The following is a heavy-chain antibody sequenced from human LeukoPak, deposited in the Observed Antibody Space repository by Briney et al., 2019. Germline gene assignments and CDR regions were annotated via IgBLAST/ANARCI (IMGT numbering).Heavy chain of an antibody. V-gene: IGHV3-23*01. CDR3: AKASWVSSADAVL. CDR2: LRGNGDT. J-gene: IGHJ4*02. Sequence: GGSLTLSCAAPGFTFSSYAMSWVREAPARGLEWVSSLRGNGDTFYADSVKGRFTLSRDESRNTVYLRLNNLRVEDTAVYYRAKASWVSSADAVLWGQGTVVTVSS. D-gene: IGHD3-16*01. CDR1: GFTFSSYA.